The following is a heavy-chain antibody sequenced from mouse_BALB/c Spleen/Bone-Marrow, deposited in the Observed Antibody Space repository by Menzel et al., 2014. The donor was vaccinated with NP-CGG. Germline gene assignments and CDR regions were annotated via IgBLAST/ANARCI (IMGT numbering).Heavy chain of an antibody. J-gene: IGHJ2*01. V-gene: IGHV7-3*02. CDR1: GFTFTDYY. CDR2: IRNKANGYTT. CDR3: ARDMGGVPFDS. D-gene: IGHD4-1*01. Sequence: EVKLMESGGGLVQPGGSLRLSCATSGFTFTDYYMNWVRQPPGEALEWLAFIRNKANGYTTEYSASVKGRFTISRDNSQSILYLHMNTLRAEDSATYYCARDMGGVPFDSWGQGTTLTVSS.